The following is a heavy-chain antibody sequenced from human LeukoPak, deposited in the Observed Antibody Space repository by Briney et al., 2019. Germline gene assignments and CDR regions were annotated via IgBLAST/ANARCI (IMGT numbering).Heavy chain of an antibody. J-gene: IGHJ5*02. Sequence: ASVKVSCKASGYTFTSYDINWVRQATGQGLEWMGWMNPNSGNTGYAQKFQGRVTMTRNTSISTAYMELSSLRSEDTAVYYCARDPRIVVVTATNWFDPWGQGTLVTVSS. D-gene: IGHD2-21*02. CDR2: MNPNSGNT. CDR3: ARDPRIVVVTATNWFDP. CDR1: GYTFTSYD. V-gene: IGHV1-8*01.